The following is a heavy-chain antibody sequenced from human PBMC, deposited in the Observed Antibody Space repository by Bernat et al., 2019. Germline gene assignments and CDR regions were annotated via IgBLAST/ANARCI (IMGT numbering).Heavy chain of an antibody. CDR3: AREVLIVGADY. D-gene: IGHD1-26*01. V-gene: IGHV3-11*05. Sequence: QVQLVESGGGLVKPGGSLRLSCAASGFTFSDYYMSWIRQAPGKGLEGVSYISSSSSYTNYADSVKGRFTISRDNAKNSLYLQMNSLRAEDTAVYYCAREVLIVGADYWGQGTLVTVSS. CDR2: ISSSSSYT. CDR1: GFTFSDYY. J-gene: IGHJ4*02.